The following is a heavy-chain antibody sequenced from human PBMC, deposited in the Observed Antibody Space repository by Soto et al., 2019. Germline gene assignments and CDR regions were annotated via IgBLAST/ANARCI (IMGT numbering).Heavy chain of an antibody. D-gene: IGHD2-2*02. Sequence: ASVKVSCKASGYTFTSYGISWVRQAPGQGREWMGWISAYNGNTNYAQKLQGRVTMTTDTSTSTAYMELRSLRSDDTAVYYCARVVGGVEPAAILGRGYYYMDVWGKGTTVTVSS. CDR2: ISAYNGNT. V-gene: IGHV1-18*01. CDR3: ARVVGGVEPAAILGRGYYYMDV. J-gene: IGHJ6*03. CDR1: GYTFTSYG.